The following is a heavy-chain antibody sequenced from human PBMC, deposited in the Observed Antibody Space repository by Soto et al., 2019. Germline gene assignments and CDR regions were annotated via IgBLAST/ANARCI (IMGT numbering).Heavy chain of an antibody. Sequence: SETLSLTCTVSGGSIFSSYWTWIRQPPGKGLEWIGNVYYSGSTNYNPSLKSRITISVDTSKNQFSLNLSSVTAADTALDYCARAPAASSCFDPWGQGTLVTVAS. CDR2: VYYSGST. CDR3: ARAPAASSCFDP. J-gene: IGHJ5*02. V-gene: IGHV4-59*01. D-gene: IGHD2-15*01. CDR1: GGSIFSSY.